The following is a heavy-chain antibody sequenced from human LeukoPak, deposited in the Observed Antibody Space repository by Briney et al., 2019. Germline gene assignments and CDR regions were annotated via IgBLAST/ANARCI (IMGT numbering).Heavy chain of an antibody. CDR2: IYYSGTT. V-gene: IGHV4-59*08. CDR1: GDSISSYY. CDR3: ASDVLAASGTDAFDI. D-gene: IGHD6-13*01. Sequence: SETLSLTCTVSGDSISSYYWTWIRQPPGKGLEWIGYIYYSGTTNYNPSLKSRVTISVDTSKNQFSLKLSSVTAADTAVYYCASDVLAASGTDAFDIWGQGTMVTVFS. J-gene: IGHJ3*02.